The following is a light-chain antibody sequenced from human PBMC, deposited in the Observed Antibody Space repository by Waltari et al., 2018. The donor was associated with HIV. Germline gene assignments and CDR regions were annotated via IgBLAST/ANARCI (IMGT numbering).Light chain of an antibody. Sequence: MVMTQSPDSLTVSLGERATINCKSSQSVLYNSNNKNYLTWYQQKPGQPPKLLIYWASTRESGVPDRFSGSGSGTDFTLTISSLQAEDVAVYYCQQYYAIPYTFGQGTKLEIK. J-gene: IGKJ2*01. CDR2: WAS. V-gene: IGKV4-1*01. CDR3: QQYYAIPYT. CDR1: QSVLYNSNNKNY.